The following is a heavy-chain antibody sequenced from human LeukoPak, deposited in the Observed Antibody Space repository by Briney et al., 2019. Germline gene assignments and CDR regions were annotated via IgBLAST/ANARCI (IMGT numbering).Heavy chain of an antibody. Sequence: PGGSLRLFCAASGFTVRSYAMSWVRQAPGKGLEWVSAISGSGGSTYYADSVKGRFTISRDSSRNTLYLQMNSLRADDTAVYYCANGPAAADTDVDYWGQGTLVTVSS. J-gene: IGHJ4*02. CDR2: ISGSGGST. CDR1: GFTVRSYA. CDR3: ANGPAAADTDVDY. D-gene: IGHD6-13*01. V-gene: IGHV3-23*01.